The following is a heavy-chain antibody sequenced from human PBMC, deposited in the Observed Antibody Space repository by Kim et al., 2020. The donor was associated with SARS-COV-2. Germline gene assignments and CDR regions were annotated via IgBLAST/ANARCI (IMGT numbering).Heavy chain of an antibody. V-gene: IGHV4-59*09. CDR3: ARGGIRFDP. Sequence: GSTNYNPAPMSRVTISVDTSENQFSLKRSSVTAADTAVYYCARGGIRFDPWGQGTLVTVSS. CDR2: GST. J-gene: IGHJ5*02.